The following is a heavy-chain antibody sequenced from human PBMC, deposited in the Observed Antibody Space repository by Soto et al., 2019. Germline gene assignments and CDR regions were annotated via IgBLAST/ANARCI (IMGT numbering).Heavy chain of an antibody. CDR3: AREYYGLLTGYYTDY. V-gene: IGHV3-74*01. Sequence: EVQLVESGGDLVQRGGSLRLSCAASGFPFSSYWMHWVRHTPGKGLDWVARISGDGVTTYYADSVTGRFTVSRDNANNTLSLQISGLRAEDTAVYYCAREYYGLLTGYYTDYWGQGNLVSVSS. CDR2: ISGDGVTT. D-gene: IGHD3-9*01. CDR1: GFPFSSYW. J-gene: IGHJ4*02.